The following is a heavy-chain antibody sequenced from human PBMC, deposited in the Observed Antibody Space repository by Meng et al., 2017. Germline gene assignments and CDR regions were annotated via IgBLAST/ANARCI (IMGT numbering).Heavy chain of an antibody. Sequence: QVQLQQWGAGLLKPSETLSLTCAGSGGSISSTDWWSWVRQPPGKGLEWIGEISHSENTKYNPSLKSRVSISVDKSKNQFSLSLSSVTAADTAVYYCARDRMAGYSSSSYFYAWFDPWGQGTLVTVSS. D-gene: IGHD6-13*01. V-gene: IGHV4-4*02. CDR2: ISHSENT. CDR1: GGSISSTDW. J-gene: IGHJ5*02. CDR3: ARDRMAGYSSSSYFYAWFDP.